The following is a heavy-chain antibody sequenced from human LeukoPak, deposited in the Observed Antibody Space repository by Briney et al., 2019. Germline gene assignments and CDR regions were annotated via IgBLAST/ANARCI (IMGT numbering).Heavy chain of an antibody. J-gene: IGHJ3*02. CDR3: ARATYYYDSSGLDAFDI. D-gene: IGHD3-22*01. Sequence: GESLKISCKGSGYSFTSYWIGWARQMPGKGLEWMGIIYPGDSDTRYSPSFQGQVTISADKSISTAYLQWSSLKASDTAMYYCARATYYYDSSGLDAFDIWGQGTMVTVSS. V-gene: IGHV5-51*01. CDR2: IYPGDSDT. CDR1: GYSFTSYW.